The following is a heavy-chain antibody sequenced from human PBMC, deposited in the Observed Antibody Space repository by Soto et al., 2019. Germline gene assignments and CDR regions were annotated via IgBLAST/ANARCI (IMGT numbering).Heavy chain of an antibody. CDR3: ARQYRFLVWSQQPDFAY. D-gene: IGHD3-3*01. CDR2: AYYSGST. Sequence: ASETLSLTCTVSGDSVNTGSYYWSWIRQPPGKGLEWIGYAYYSGSTNYNPSLKSRVTISVDTSKIHFSLKLTSVTAADTAVYYCARQYRFLVWSQQPDFAYWGQRTLVTVSS. J-gene: IGHJ4*02. CDR1: GDSVNTGSYY. V-gene: IGHV4-61*01.